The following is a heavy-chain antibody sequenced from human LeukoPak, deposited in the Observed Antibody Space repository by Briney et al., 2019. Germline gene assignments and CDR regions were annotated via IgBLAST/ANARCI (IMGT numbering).Heavy chain of an antibody. CDR2: IKSKIDGGTT. J-gene: IGHJ4*02. D-gene: IGHD3-16*01. CDR1: GFTFSNAW. V-gene: IGHV3-15*01. CDR3: TTEPRGRYYFDY. Sequence: TGGSLRLSCAASGFTFSNAWMGWVRQAPGKGLEWVGRIKSKIDGGTTEYAAPVKGRFTISRDDSKNTLYLQMNSLTTEDTAVYYCTTEPRGRYYFDYWGQGTLVTVSS.